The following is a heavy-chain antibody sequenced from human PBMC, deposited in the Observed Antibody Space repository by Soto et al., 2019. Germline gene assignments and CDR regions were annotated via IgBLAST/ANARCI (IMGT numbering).Heavy chain of an antibody. CDR2: IYDRGST. D-gene: IGHD6-6*01. V-gene: IGHV4-30-2*01. CDR3: ARGSSSYYDYGMDV. Sequence: SETLSLTCAVSGDSISRGGYSWTWIRQPPGKALEWIGNIYDRGSTSYNPSLKSRVTMSVDTSKNQFYLRLTSVTAADTAVYFCARGSSSYYDYGMDVWGQGTTVTVSS. J-gene: IGHJ6*02. CDR1: GDSISRGGYS.